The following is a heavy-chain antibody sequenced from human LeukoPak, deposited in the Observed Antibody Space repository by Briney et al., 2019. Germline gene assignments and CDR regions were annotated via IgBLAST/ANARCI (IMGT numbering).Heavy chain of an antibody. CDR3: ARVGITMVRGVIITVEFDY. J-gene: IGHJ4*02. V-gene: IGHV4-30-4*01. CDR2: IYYSGST. D-gene: IGHD3-10*01. Sequence: PSETLSLTCSVSGGSISSGDYYWSWIRQPPGKGLEWIGYIYYSGSTYYNPSLKSRVTISVDTSKNQFSLKLSSVTAADTAVYYCARVGITMVRGVIITVEFDYWGQGTLVTVSS. CDR1: GGSISSGDYY.